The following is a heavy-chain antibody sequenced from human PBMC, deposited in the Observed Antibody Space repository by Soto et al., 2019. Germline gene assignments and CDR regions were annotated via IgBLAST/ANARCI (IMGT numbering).Heavy chain of an antibody. CDR2: ISYDGSNK. V-gene: IGHV3-30*18. Sequence: VGSLRLSCAASGFTFSSYGMHWVRQAPGKGLEWVAVISYDGSNKYYADSVKGRFTISRDNSKNTLYLQMSSLRAEDTAVYYCAKFGYDFWSGYGAYGMDVWGQGTTVTVSS. CDR1: GFTFSSYG. D-gene: IGHD3-3*01. CDR3: AKFGYDFWSGYGAYGMDV. J-gene: IGHJ6*02.